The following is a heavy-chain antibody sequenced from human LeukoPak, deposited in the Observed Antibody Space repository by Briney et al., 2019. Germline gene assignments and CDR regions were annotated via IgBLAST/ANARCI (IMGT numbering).Heavy chain of an antibody. D-gene: IGHD3-16*01. CDR2: INPSGGST. CDR1: GYTFTSYY. J-gene: IGHJ4*02. V-gene: IGHV1-46*01. Sequence: ASVKVSCKTSGYTFTSYYMHWVRQAPGHGLEWMGIINPSGGSTSYAQKFQGRVTMTRDTSTSTVYMELSSLRSEDTAVYYCARVSSGASMITFGGVLDYWGQGTLVTVSS. CDR3: ARVSSGASMITFGGVLDY.